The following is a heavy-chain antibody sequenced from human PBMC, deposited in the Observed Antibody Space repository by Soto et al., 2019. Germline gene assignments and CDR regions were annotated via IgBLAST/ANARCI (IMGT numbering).Heavy chain of an antibody. CDR1: GFTFTTSG. Sequence: GGSLRLSCAASGFTFTTSGMHWVRQAPGKGLEWVAVMWYDGSNQYYADSVKGRFTISRDNSKNTLYLQMNSLRAEDTAVYYCAKQAFSRRLFDYWGQGTLVTVSS. V-gene: IGHV3-33*06. CDR3: AKQAFSRRLFDY. CDR2: MWYDGSNQ. D-gene: IGHD3-3*02. J-gene: IGHJ4*02.